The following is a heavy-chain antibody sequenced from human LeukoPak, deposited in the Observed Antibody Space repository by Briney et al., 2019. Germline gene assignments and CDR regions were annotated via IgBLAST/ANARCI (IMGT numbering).Heavy chain of an antibody. V-gene: IGHV3-21*06. D-gene: IGHD6-13*01. CDR2: ISTSSTYI. CDR3: ARVSTAASLAIDS. J-gene: IGHJ4*02. CDR1: GFTFSDYN. Sequence: PGGSLRLSCAASGFTFSDYNVNWVRQAPGKGLEWVSVISTSSTYIYYADSVKGRFTISRDNAKNSLYLQMNSLRAEDTAVYYCARVSTAASLAIDSWGQGTLVTVST.